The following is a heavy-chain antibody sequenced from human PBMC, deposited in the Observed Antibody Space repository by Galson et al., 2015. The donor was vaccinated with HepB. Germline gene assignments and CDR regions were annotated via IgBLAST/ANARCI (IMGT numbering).Heavy chain of an antibody. D-gene: IGHD3-16*01. CDR1: GFSLTTRGVG. CDR3: ARRRYYYGTWDWGDFDY. Sequence: PALVKPTQTLALTCTFSGFSLTTRGVGVGWIRQPPGKALEWLAFVYWDDDNRYSPSLRSRLTVTKDTSNNRVVLIMTNVDPLDTATYFCARRRYYYGTWDWGDFDYWGQGTLVTVSS. V-gene: IGHV2-5*02. J-gene: IGHJ4*02. CDR2: VYWDDDN.